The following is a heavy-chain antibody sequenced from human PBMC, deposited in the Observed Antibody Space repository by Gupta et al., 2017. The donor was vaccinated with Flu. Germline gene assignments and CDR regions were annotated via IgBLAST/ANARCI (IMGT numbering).Heavy chain of an antibody. CDR3: ARLGWGGYCTNGVCHTTGGYNGMDV. D-gene: IGHD2-8*01. CDR1: GYSFTSYW. J-gene: IGHJ6*02. CDR2: IYPGDSDT. V-gene: IGHV5-51*03. Sequence: EVQLVQSGAEVKKPGESLKISCKGSGYSFTSYWIGWVRQMPGKGLEWMGIIYPGDSDTRYSPSFQGQVTISADKSISTAYLQWSSLKASDTAMYYCARLGWGGYCTNGVCHTTGGYNGMDVWGQGTTVTVSS.